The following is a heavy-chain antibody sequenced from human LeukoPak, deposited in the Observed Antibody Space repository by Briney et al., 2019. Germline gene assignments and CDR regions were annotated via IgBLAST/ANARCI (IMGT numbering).Heavy chain of an antibody. V-gene: IGHV3-74*01. CDR1: GFTFSTYW. Sequence: GGSLRLSCAASGFTFSTYWMHWVRQAPGKGLVWVSRINSDGSSTSYADSVKGRFTISRDNAKNTLSLQMNSLRAEDTAVYYCAREYYSDSSGSDYWGQGTLVTVSS. CDR2: INSDGSST. J-gene: IGHJ4*02. CDR3: AREYYSDSSGSDY. D-gene: IGHD3-22*01.